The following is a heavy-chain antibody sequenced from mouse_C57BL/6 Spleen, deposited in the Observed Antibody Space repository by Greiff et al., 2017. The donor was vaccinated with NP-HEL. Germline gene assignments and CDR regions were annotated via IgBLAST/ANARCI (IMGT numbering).Heavy chain of an antibody. V-gene: IGHV1-26*01. CDR1: GYTFTDYY. CDR3: AREYYDYFDY. CDR2: INPNNGGT. D-gene: IGHD1-1*01. J-gene: IGHJ2*01. Sequence: EVQLQQSGPELVKPGASVKISCKASGYTFTDYYMNWVKQSHGKSLEWIGDINPNNGGTSYNQKFKGKATLTVDKSSSTAYMELRSLTSEDSAVYYCAREYYDYFDYWGQGTTLTVSS.